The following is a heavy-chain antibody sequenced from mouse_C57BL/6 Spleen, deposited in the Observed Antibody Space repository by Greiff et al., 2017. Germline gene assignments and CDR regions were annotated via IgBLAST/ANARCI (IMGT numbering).Heavy chain of an antibody. CDR3: TRRWLLRFFDY. D-gene: IGHD2-3*01. V-gene: IGHV6-6*01. Sequence: EVHLVESGGGLVQPGGSMKLSCAASGFTFSDAWMDWVRQSPEKGLEWVAEIRNKANNHATYYAESVKGRFTISRDDSKSSVYLQMNSLRAEDTGIYYCTRRWLLRFFDYWGQGTTLTVSS. CDR2: IRNKANNHAT. J-gene: IGHJ2*01. CDR1: GFTFSDAW.